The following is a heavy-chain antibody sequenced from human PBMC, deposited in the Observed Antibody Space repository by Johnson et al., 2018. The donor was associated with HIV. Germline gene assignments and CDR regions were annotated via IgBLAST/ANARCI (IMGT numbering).Heavy chain of an antibody. D-gene: IGHD3-10*01. CDR2: ISSNGDAT. Sequence: VQLVESGGGLVQPGGSLRLSCAASGFTFSSYSMNWVRQAPEKGLEWVSVISSNGDATYYTNSVKGRFTISRDNSKNTLHLQMGSLRPEDMAVYYCARVPGSGITRYAGASDIWGQGTMVTVSS. CDR1: GFTFSSYS. V-gene: IGHV3-64*01. CDR3: ARVPGSGITRYAGASDI. J-gene: IGHJ3*02.